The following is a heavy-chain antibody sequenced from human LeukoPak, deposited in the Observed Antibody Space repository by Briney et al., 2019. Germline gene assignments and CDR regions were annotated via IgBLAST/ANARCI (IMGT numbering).Heavy chain of an antibody. CDR2: ISAYNGNT. Sequence: ASVKVSCKASGYTFTGYYMHWVRQAPGQGLEWMGWISAYNGNTNYAQKLQGRVTMTTDTSTSTAYMELRSLRSDDTAVYYCATNYDSSGYYHRLAYYYGMDVWGQGTTVTVSS. CDR1: GYTFTGYY. V-gene: IGHV1-18*04. D-gene: IGHD3-22*01. J-gene: IGHJ6*02. CDR3: ATNYDSSGYYHRLAYYYGMDV.